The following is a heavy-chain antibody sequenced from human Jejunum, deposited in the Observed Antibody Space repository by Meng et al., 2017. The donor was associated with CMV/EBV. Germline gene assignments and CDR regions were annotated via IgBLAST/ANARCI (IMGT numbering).Heavy chain of an antibody. CDR3: VRDRFGVITPDVFDI. J-gene: IGHJ3*02. CDR2: ITTTSRYI. CDR1: FAVSSYN. Sequence: FAVSSYNMAWVRQAPGKGLEWVASITTTSRYIYYGDSVKGRFTVSRDNAQNSVYLQMNSLRAEDTAVYYCVRDRFGVITPDVFDIWGQGTMVTVSS. D-gene: IGHD3-10*01. V-gene: IGHV3-21*06.